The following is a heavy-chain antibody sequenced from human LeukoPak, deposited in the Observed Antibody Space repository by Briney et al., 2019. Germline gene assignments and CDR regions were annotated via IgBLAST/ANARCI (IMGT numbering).Heavy chain of an antibody. Sequence: PSETLSLTCTVSGGSISSSSYYWGWIRQPPGKGLEWIGSIYYSGSTYYNPSLKSRVTISVDTSKNQFSLKLSSVSAADTAVYYCARHKTLRTGYYDSSGYYQLDYWGQGTLVTVSS. CDR2: IYYSGST. V-gene: IGHV4-39*01. D-gene: IGHD3-22*01. CDR1: GGSISSSSYY. J-gene: IGHJ4*02. CDR3: ARHKTLRTGYYDSSGYYQLDY.